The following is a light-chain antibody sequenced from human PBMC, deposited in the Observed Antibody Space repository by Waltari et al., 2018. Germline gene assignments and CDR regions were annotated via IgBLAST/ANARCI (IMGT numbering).Light chain of an antibody. CDR3: SSNGGSNNFV. CDR2: DVT. V-gene: IGLV2-8*01. Sequence: QSALTQPPSASGSPGQSVTISCTGTSSDVGGYNYVSWYQQHPGKAPKLIIHDVTKQASGVPARFSGSKSDNTASLTVSGLQAEDGADYYCSSNGGSNNFVFGGGTKLTVL. J-gene: IGLJ2*01. CDR1: SSDVGGYNY.